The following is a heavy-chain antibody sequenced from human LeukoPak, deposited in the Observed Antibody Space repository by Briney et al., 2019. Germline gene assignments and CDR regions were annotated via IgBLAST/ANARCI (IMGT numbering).Heavy chain of an antibody. CDR1: GFTFSSYG. CDR3: ARELSPVVKYYFEY. Sequence: PGGSLRLSCVASGFTFSSYGIHRVRQAPGKGLEWVAVIWYDGSNKYYADSVKGRFTISRDNSKNTLYLQMNSLRAEDTALYYCARELSPVVKYYFEYWGQGTLVTVSP. J-gene: IGHJ4*02. D-gene: IGHD3-22*01. CDR2: IWYDGSNK. V-gene: IGHV3-33*01.